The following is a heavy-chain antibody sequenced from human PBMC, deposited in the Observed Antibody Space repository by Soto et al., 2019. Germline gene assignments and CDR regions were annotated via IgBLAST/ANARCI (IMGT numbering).Heavy chain of an antibody. CDR1: GFTFSSYL. J-gene: IGHJ6*02. D-gene: IGHD6-19*01. V-gene: IGHV3-7*01. CDR3: ARDPAVTTGWRYYGMDV. Sequence: GGSLRLSCAASGFTFSSYLMSWVRQSPGKGLEWVANIKQDGSEKYYVDSVKGRFTISRDNAKNSLYLQMNSLRAEDTAVYYCARDPAVTTGWRYYGMDVWGQGTTVTVSS. CDR2: IKQDGSEK.